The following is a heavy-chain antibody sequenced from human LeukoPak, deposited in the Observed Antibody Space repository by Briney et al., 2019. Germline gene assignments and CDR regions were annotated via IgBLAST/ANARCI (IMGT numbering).Heavy chain of an antibody. J-gene: IGHJ4*02. Sequence: GSLRLSCAASGFTFSSYWMSWVRQPPGKGLEWIGSIYYSGNTYYNASLKSQVSISIDTSKNQFSLKVTSVTAADTAVYYCARQTGSGLFILPGGQGTLVTVSS. D-gene: IGHD3/OR15-3a*01. CDR2: IYYSGNT. CDR1: GFTFSSYW. V-gene: IGHV4-39*01. CDR3: ARQTGSGLFILP.